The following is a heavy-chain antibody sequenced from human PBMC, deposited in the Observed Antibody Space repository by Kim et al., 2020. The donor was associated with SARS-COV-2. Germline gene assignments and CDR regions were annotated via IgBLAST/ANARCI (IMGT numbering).Heavy chain of an antibody. Sequence: SETLSLTCAVYGGSFSGYYWSWIRQPPGKGLEWIGEINHSGSTNYNPSLKSRVTISVDTSKNQFSLKLSSVTAADTAVYYCARGLANSGSYQDYYYYYGMDVWGQGTTVTVSS. CDR3: ARGLANSGSYQDYYYYYGMDV. CDR1: GGSFSGYY. J-gene: IGHJ6*02. D-gene: IGHD1-26*01. V-gene: IGHV4-34*01. CDR2: INHSGST.